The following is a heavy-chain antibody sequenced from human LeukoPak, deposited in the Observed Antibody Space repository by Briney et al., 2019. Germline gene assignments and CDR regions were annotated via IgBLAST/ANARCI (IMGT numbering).Heavy chain of an antibody. J-gene: IGHJ4*02. CDR1: GGSISSGGYS. CDR3: ARLRGYSGCLFDY. Sequence: SETLSLTCAVSGGSISSGGYSWSWIRQPPGKGLEWIGYIYHSGSTYYNPSLKSRVTISVDRSKNQFSLKLSSVTAADTAVYYCARLRGYSGCLFDYWGQGTLVTVSS. CDR2: IYHSGST. V-gene: IGHV4-30-2*01. D-gene: IGHD5-12*01.